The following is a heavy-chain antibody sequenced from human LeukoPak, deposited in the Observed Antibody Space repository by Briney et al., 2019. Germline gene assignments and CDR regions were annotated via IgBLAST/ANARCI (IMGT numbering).Heavy chain of an antibody. CDR2: ISYGGST. Sequence: PSQTLSLTCTVSGGSMRDYSWSWIRQAPGTGLEWIGSISYGGSTNFNPSLESRVAISVDTSQNQFSLKLMSVTAADTAVYSCARDWGIRTTKYNAFDVWGRGTMVTVSS. CDR3: ARDWGIRTTKYNAFDV. D-gene: IGHD3-16*01. J-gene: IGHJ3*01. V-gene: IGHV4-59*01. CDR1: GGSMRDYS.